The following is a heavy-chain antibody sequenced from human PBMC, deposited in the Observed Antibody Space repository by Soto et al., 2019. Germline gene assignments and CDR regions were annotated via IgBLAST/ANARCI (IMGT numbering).Heavy chain of an antibody. Sequence: SETLSLTCAVSGYSISSGYYWGWIRQPPGKGLEWIGTIYHSGSTYYNPSLKSRVTISVDTSKNQFSLKVNSVTAADTAVYYCARALYCSGGSCSPLRGMDVWGLGTTVTVSS. CDR2: IYHSGST. CDR3: ARALYCSGGSCSPLRGMDV. CDR1: GYSISSGYY. V-gene: IGHV4-38-2*01. J-gene: IGHJ6*02. D-gene: IGHD2-15*01.